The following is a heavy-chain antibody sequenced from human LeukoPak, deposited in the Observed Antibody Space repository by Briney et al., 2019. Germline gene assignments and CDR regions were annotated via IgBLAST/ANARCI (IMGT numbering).Heavy chain of an antibody. Sequence: PSQTLSLTCTVSGDSISSGTYYWSWIRQPAGKGLEWIGRVYSSGNTNYNPSLKSRVTISIDTSKNQFSLKRSSVTAADTAAYYCARGVGSSSSNWFDPWGQGTLVTVSS. V-gene: IGHV4-61*02. CDR3: ARGVGSSSSNWFDP. CDR2: VYSSGNT. D-gene: IGHD6-6*01. CDR1: GDSISSGTYY. J-gene: IGHJ5*02.